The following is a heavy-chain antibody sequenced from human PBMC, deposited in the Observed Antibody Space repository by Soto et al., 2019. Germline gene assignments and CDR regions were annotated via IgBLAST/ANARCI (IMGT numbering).Heavy chain of an antibody. J-gene: IGHJ3*01. CDR1: GFSLSTSGVG. CDR3: AQRRTSVTSWGAYDV. Sequence: ITLKESGPTLVKPTQTLTLTCTFSGFSLSTSGVGVGWIRQPPGKALEWLALIYWDDDKRYSPSLKSRLTITKDTSRNQVVLTMANMDPVDTATYFCAQRRTSVTSWGAYDVWGQGTMVTVSS. CDR2: IYWDDDK. V-gene: IGHV2-5*02. D-gene: IGHD4-17*01.